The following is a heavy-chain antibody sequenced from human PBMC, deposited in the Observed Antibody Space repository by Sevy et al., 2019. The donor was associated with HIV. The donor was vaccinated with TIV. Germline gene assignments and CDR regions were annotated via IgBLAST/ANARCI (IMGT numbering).Heavy chain of an antibody. CDR2: IYSGGST. CDR3: ARDRRGRYYYYGMDV. J-gene: IGHJ6*02. V-gene: IGHV3-53*01. CDR1: GFTVSSNY. Sequence: GGSLRLSCAASGFTVSSNYMSWVRQAPGKGLEWVSDIYSGGSTYYADSVKGRFTISRDNSKNTLYLQMNSLRAEDTAGYYCARDRRGRYYYYGMDVWGQGTTVTVSS. D-gene: IGHD2-15*01.